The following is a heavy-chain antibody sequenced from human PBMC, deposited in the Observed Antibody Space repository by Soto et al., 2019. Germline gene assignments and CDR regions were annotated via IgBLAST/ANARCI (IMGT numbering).Heavy chain of an antibody. D-gene: IGHD6-13*01. CDR1: GFTFSSYA. CDR3: ARIGYQRPRDWFDP. V-gene: IGHV3-23*01. CDR2: IGGSGTST. Sequence: PGGSLRLSCAASGFTFSSYAMCWVRQAPGKGLEWVSAIGGSGTSTYYADSVKGRFTISRDNSKNTLYLQMNSLRAEDTAVYYCARIGYQRPRDWFDPWGQGTLVTVSS. J-gene: IGHJ5*02.